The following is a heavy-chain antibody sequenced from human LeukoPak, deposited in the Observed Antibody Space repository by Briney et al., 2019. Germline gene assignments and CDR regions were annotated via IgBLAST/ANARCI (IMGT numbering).Heavy chain of an antibody. D-gene: IGHD1-1*01. CDR3: ATYINWVAGDV. CDR1: GFAFSNSW. CDR2: INHEGGDI. J-gene: IGHJ6*02. V-gene: IGHV3-7*01. Sequence: GGSLRLACAASGFAFSNSWMSWVRQAPGKGLEGVANINHEGGDIHYVDSVKGRFTISRDNAKDSLYLQMNSLRAEDTAVYYCATYINWVAGDVWGQGTTVTVSS.